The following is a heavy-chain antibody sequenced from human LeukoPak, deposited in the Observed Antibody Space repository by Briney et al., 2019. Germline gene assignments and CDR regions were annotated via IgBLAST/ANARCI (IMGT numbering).Heavy chain of an antibody. D-gene: IGHD3-22*01. J-gene: IGHJ4*02. CDR1: GYSISSGYY. Sequence: PSETLSLTCTVSGYSISSGYYWGWIRQPPGKGLEWIGYIYHSGSTYYNPSLKSRVTISVDRSKNQFSLKLSSVTAADTAVYYCAHSSGYQGGLDYWGQGTLVTVSS. CDR3: AHSSGYQGGLDY. CDR2: IYHSGST. V-gene: IGHV4-38-2*02.